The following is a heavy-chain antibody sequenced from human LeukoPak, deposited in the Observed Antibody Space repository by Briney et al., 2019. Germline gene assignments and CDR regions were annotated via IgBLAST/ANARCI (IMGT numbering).Heavy chain of an antibody. Sequence: GASVKVSCKASGGTFSSYGIIWVRQAPGQGLEWMGRIIPILNIADYAQKFQGRVTITRDTSASTAYMELSSLRSEDTAVYYCARAGGSWYYYYGMDVWGQGTTVTVSS. D-gene: IGHD2-15*01. V-gene: IGHV1-69*04. CDR2: IIPILNIA. CDR3: ARAGGSWYYYYGMDV. J-gene: IGHJ6*02. CDR1: GGTFSSYG.